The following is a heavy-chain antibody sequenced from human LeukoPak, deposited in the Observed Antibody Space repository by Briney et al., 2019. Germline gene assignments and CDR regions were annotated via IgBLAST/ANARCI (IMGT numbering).Heavy chain of an antibody. CDR3: VKGYCSGGSCTINYDY. D-gene: IGHD2-15*01. CDR2: ISSNGGST. CDR1: GFTFSSYA. V-gene: IGHV3-64D*06. J-gene: IGHJ4*02. Sequence: GGSLRLSCSAPGFTFSSYAMHWVRQAPGKGLEYVSAISSNGGSTYYADSVKGRFTISRDNSKNTLYLQMSSLRAEDTAVYYCVKGYCSGGSCTINYDYWGQGTLVTVSS.